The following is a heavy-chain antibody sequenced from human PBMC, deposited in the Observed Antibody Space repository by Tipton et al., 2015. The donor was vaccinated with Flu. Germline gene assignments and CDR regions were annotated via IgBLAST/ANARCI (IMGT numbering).Heavy chain of an antibody. J-gene: IGHJ3*02. CDR2: TYYRSKWYN. V-gene: IGHV6-1*01. D-gene: IGHD6-13*01. Sequence: PGLVKPSQTLSLTCAISGDSVSSNSAAWNWIRQSPSRGLEWLGRTYYRSKWYNDYAVSAKSRITINPDTSKNQFSLQLNSVTPEDTAVYYCARESYSSSWYSPGAGAFDIWGQGTMVTVSS. CDR1: GDSVSSNSAA. CDR3: ARESYSSSWYSPGAGAFDI.